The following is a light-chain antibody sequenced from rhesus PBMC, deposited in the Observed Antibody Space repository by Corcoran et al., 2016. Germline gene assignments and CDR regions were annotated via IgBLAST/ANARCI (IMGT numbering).Light chain of an antibody. CDR2: EAS. CDR1: QGITND. J-gene: IGKJ2*01. Sequence: DIQMTQSPSSLSASVGDRVTITCRASQGITNDLAWYQQKPGETPKLLISEASSLQSGIPSRFSGSGSGTDVTLTISSLQSEDFATYYSQHYYSTPYSFGQGTKVEI. CDR3: QHYYSTPYS. V-gene: IGKV1-25*01.